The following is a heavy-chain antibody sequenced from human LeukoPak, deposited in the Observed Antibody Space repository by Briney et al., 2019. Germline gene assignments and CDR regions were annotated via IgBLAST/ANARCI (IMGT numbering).Heavy chain of an antibody. J-gene: IGHJ4*02. D-gene: IGHD3-10*01. Sequence: GGSLRLSCAASGVTVSGNYLFWVRQPPRKRLDRVSLIYIGGNTYSTDSVKGRFTISRDNSENTLYLQMNSLRTEDTAVYYCARVADYYVSGHFDYWGQGTLVTVSS. CDR1: GVTVSGNY. CDR3: ARVADYYVSGHFDY. V-gene: IGHV3-53*01. CDR2: IYIGGNT.